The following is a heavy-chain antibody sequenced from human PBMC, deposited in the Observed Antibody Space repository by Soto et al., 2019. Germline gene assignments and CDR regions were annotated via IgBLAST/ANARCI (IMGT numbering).Heavy chain of an antibody. J-gene: IGHJ6*02. V-gene: IGHV3-33*01. CDR3: ARSGDPILGVYGMDV. CDR1: GFTFSSYG. CDR2: IWYDGSNK. Sequence: QVQLVESGGGVVQPGRSLRLSCAASGFTFSSYGMHWVRQAPGKGLEWVAVIWYDGSNKYYADSVKGRFTISRDNSKNTLYLQMNSLRAEDTAVYYCARSGDPILGVYGMDVWGQGTTVTVSS. D-gene: IGHD1-26*01.